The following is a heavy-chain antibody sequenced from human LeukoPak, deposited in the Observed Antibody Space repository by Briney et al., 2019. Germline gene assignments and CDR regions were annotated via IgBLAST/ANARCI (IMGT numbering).Heavy chain of an antibody. CDR1: GGTFSSYT. V-gene: IGHV1-69*02. CDR2: IIPILGIA. Sequence: SVKVSCKASGGTFSSYTISWVRQAPGQGLEWMGRIIPILGIANYAQKLQGRVTMTTDTSTSTAYMELRSLRSDDTAVYYCARAYYYDSSGYPSTLWYWGQGTLVTVSS. J-gene: IGHJ4*02. D-gene: IGHD3-22*01. CDR3: ARAYYYDSSGYPSTLWY.